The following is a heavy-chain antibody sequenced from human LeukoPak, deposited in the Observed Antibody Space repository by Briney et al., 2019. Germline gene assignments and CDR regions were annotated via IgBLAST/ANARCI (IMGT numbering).Heavy chain of an antibody. CDR2: VSSSGST. CDR3: ARRGYSGYAH. CDR1: GDSISSGDYY. J-gene: IGHJ4*02. D-gene: IGHD5-12*01. V-gene: IGHV4-61*02. Sequence: SETLSLTCTVSGDSISSGDYYWSWIRQPAGKGLEWIGRVSSSGSTNYNPSLKSRVTISVDTSKNQFSLKLSSVTAADTAVYYCARRGYSGYAHWGQGTLVTVSS.